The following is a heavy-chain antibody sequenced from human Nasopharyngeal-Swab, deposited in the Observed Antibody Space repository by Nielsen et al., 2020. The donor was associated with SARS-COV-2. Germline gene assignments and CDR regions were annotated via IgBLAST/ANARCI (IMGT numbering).Heavy chain of an antibody. CDR1: GFTFSSYA. V-gene: IGHV3-30-3*01. CDR3: ARSWGGGYSFSFDY. CDR2: ISYDGSNK. J-gene: IGHJ4*02. D-gene: IGHD2-15*01. Sequence: GASLKISCAASGFTFSSYAMHWVRQAPGKGLEWVAVISYDGSNKYYADSVKGRFTISRDNSKNTLYLQMNSLRAEDTAVYYCARSWGGGYSFSFDYWGQGTRVTVSS.